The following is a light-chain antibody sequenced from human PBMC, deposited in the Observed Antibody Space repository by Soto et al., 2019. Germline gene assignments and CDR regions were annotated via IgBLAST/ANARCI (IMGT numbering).Light chain of an antibody. Sequence: EIVMTQTPLSPPVTPGESATIPCRLRQRLLDNADRNTSLDWYLQKPGQSPQLLIFTVSYRASGVPDRFSGSGSATDFTLKIRRVEAEDVGIYYCMQRMEFPVTFGQGTKV. CDR2: TVS. CDR3: MQRMEFPVT. V-gene: IGKV2-40*01. CDR1: QRLLDNADRNTS. J-gene: IGKJ2*01.